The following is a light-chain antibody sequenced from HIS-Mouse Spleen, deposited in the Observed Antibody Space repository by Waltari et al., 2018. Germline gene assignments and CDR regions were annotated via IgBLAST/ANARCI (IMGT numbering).Light chain of an antibody. CDR3: QSADSSGTYVV. V-gene: IGLV3-25*03. CDR1: AFPRQY. J-gene: IGLJ2*01. Sequence: SYELKQPPSVSVSPGQTARITCSGDAFPRQYADWYQQKPGQAPVLVIYKDSERPSGIPERFSGSSSGTTVTLTISGVQAEDEADYYCQSADSSGTYVVFGGGTKLTVL. CDR2: KDS.